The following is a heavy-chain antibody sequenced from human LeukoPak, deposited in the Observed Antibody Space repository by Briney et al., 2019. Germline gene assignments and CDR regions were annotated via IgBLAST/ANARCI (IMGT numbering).Heavy chain of an antibody. J-gene: IGHJ4*02. CDR2: INHSGST. CDR1: GGSFSGYY. CDR3: ARSSLSSSFDY. Sequence: SETLSLTCAVYGGSFSGYYWSWIRQPPGKGLEWIGEINHSGSTNYNPSLKSRVTISVDTSKNQFSLKLSSVTAADTAVHYCARSSLSSSFDYWGQGTLVTVSS. D-gene: IGHD6-13*01. V-gene: IGHV4-34*01.